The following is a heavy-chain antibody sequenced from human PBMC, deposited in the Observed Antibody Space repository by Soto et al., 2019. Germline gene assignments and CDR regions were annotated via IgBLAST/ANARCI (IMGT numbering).Heavy chain of an antibody. D-gene: IGHD2-15*01. CDR1: GYTFNDHY. Sequence: QVQLVQSGAEVKKPGASVEVSCKASGYTFNDHYMHWVRQAPGQGLEWMGWIIPNSGDTNYAEKFQGRVTMTRDTSISTFYMELSSLRSDDTAVYYCARDGRGLQGAFDIWGRGTMVTVS. V-gene: IGHV1-2*02. CDR3: ARDGRGLQGAFDI. J-gene: IGHJ3*02. CDR2: IIPNSGDT.